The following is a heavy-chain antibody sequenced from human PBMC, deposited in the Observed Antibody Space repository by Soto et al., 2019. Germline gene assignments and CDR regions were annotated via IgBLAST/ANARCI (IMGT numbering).Heavy chain of an antibody. CDR3: SRGPRTPPGALDV. J-gene: IGHJ6*02. CDR1: GYTFTSYG. CDR2: ISAYNGTS. Sequence: ASVNVSCKASGYTFTSYGISWVRQAPGQGLERMGWISAYNGTSNYAQKLQGRVTMTTDTSTSTAYMELRSVRSDDTAVYYYSRGPRTPPGALDVWGQGTTVTVSS. V-gene: IGHV1-18*01. D-gene: IGHD3-10*01.